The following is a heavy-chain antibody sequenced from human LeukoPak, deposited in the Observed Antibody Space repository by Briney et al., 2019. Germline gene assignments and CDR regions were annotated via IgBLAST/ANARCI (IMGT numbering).Heavy chain of an antibody. J-gene: IGHJ5*02. V-gene: IGHV4-34*01. Sequence: SETLSLTCTVSGGSISGYYWSWIRQPPGKGLEWIGEINHSGSTNYNPSLKSRVTISVDTSKNQFSLKLSSMTAADTAVYYCARGRYCSGGSCFRKYNWFDPWGQGTLVTVSS. CDR3: ARGRYCSGGSCFRKYNWFDP. CDR2: INHSGST. D-gene: IGHD2-15*01. CDR1: GGSISGYY.